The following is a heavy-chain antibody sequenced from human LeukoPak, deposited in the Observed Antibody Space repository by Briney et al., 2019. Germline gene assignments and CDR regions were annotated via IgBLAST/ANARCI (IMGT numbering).Heavy chain of an antibody. CDR3: AREAQDFRTGNHRPGHYDYMDV. V-gene: IGHV4-4*02. CDR1: GGYISSSNW. D-gene: IGHD1-14*01. CDR2: IYHSGST. J-gene: IGHJ6*03. Sequence: PSETLSLTCAVSGGYISSSNWWSWVRQPPGRGLEWIGEIYHSGSTNYNPSLKSRVTMPVDMSRNQFSLRMTSVTAADTAVYYCAREAQDFRTGNHRPGHYDYMDVWGKGTAVTVSS.